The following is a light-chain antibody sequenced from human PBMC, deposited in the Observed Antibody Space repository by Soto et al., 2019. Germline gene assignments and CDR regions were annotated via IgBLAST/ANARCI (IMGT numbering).Light chain of an antibody. CDR3: CAYVSSNTLL. CDR2: EGS. J-gene: IGLJ3*02. CDR1: SSDVGGYDL. Sequence: SALTQPASVSGSPGQSITISCTGTSSDVGGYDLVSWYQQHPGKAPKLIIYEGSKRPSGISNRFSGSKSGNTASLIISGLQGDDEGDYYCCAYVSSNTLLFGGGTKVTVL. V-gene: IGLV2-23*01.